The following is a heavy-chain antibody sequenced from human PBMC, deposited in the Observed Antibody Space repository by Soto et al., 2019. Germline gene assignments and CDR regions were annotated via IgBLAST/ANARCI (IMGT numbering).Heavy chain of an antibody. CDR3: AKELGLAQWLAKIFDY. V-gene: IGHV3-30*18. D-gene: IGHD6-19*01. CDR2: ISYDGSNK. J-gene: IGHJ4*02. CDR1: GFTFSSYG. Sequence: QVQLVESGGGVVQPGRSLRLSCAASGFTFSSYGMHWVRQAPGKGLEWVAVISYDGSNKYYADSVKGRFTISRDNSKNTLYLQMNSLRAEDTAVYYCAKELGLAQWLAKIFDYWGQGTLVTVSS.